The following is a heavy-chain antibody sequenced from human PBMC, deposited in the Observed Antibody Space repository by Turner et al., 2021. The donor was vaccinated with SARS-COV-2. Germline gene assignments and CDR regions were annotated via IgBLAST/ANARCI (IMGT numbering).Heavy chain of an antibody. CDR2: ISGSAYSA. CDR3: ASYVWGSYRYIDH. D-gene: IGHD3-16*02. CDR1: GFTFNLFA. Sequence: VQLVESGGGLVQPGGSLNLPCEASGFTFNLFAMAWVRQARGRGMGWLSGISGSAYSAYHAGSLRGRFTNSRDNAKNTLYLQMTSLRAEDTALYYCASYVWGSYRYIDHWGQGTLVTVSS. V-gene: IGHV3-23*04. J-gene: IGHJ4*02.